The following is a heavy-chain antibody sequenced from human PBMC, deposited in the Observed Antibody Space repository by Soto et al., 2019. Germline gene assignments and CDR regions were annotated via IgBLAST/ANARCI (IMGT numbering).Heavy chain of an antibody. Sequence: TLSLTCTVSGGSISSGGHYWTWIRQQPGKGLEFIGYIYYSGSTYYNPSLKSRVTMSVDTSKNQFSLKLSSVTAADTAVYYCARDSSDYAITSRAFDIWGQGTMVTVSS. CDR3: ARDSSDYAITSRAFDI. J-gene: IGHJ3*02. CDR2: IYYSGST. D-gene: IGHD4-17*01. V-gene: IGHV4-31*03. CDR1: GGSISSGGHY.